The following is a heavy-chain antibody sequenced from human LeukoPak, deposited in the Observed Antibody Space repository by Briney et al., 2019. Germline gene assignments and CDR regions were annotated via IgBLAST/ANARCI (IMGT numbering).Heavy chain of an antibody. CDR2: VTGDSSST. CDR3: AKGGKRIFGVVIDY. D-gene: IGHD3-3*01. CDR1: GFTFSSYG. J-gene: IGHJ4*02. V-gene: IGHV3-NL1*01. Sequence: GGSLRLSCAASGFTFSSYGMHWVRQAPGKGLEWVSGVTGDSSSTYYAVSMKGRFTISRDNSKNTLYLQMKSLRAEDTAVYYCAKGGKRIFGVVIDYWGQGTPVTVSS.